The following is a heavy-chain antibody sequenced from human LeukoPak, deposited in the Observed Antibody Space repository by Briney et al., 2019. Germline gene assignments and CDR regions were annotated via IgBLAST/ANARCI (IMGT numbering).Heavy chain of an antibody. D-gene: IGHD6-13*01. CDR1: GFTFSSYW. CDR2: IRYDGSNK. V-gene: IGHV3-30*02. Sequence: GGSLRLSCAASGFTFSSYWMHWVRQAPGKGLEEVAFIRYDGSNKYYADSVKGRFTISRDNSKNTLYLQMNSLRAEDTAVYYCAKDKIAAVDAFDIWGQGTMVTVSS. J-gene: IGHJ3*02. CDR3: AKDKIAAVDAFDI.